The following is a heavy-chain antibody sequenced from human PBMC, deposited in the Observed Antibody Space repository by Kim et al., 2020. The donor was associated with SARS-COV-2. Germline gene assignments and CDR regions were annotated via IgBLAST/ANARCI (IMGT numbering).Heavy chain of an antibody. CDR1: GYSFTSDA. J-gene: IGHJ3*01. D-gene: IGHD3-9*01. Sequence: ASVKVSCKTPGYSFTSDALQWVRQAPGQRLERMGWINAGNHNTKYSQKFQGRVTFTRDTSASTAYMELSDLRLDDTAVYYCARGYFGEFLGAFDVWGQGTMIIVSS. CDR2: INAGNHNT. CDR3: ARGYFGEFLGAFDV. V-gene: IGHV1-3*01.